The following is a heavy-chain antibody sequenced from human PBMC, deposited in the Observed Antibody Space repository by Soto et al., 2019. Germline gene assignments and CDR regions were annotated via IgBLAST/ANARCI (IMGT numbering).Heavy chain of an antibody. V-gene: IGHV3-48*02. CDR2: INSDSSSI. J-gene: IGHJ4*02. CDR1: GFMFSVYT. D-gene: IGHD3-22*01. Sequence: PGGSLRLSCAASGFMFSVYTMNWVRQAPGKGLEWISSINSDSSSIYHADSVKGRFTISRDNAKNSVDLQMNSLRDEDTAVYYCARSYYHDRCAYYYDYWRQVALVTV. CDR3: ARSYYHDRCAYYYDY.